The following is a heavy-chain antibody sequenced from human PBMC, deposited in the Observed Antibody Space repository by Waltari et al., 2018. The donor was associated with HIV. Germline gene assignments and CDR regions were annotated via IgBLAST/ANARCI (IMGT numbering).Heavy chain of an antibody. V-gene: IGHV3-21*02. CDR2: ISSSGSFI. D-gene: IGHD6-13*01. CDR1: GFTFSDYS. Sequence: EVQLVDSGGGLVKPGGSLRLPCAASGFTFSDYSMNWVRQSPGKVLEWVSSISSSGSFIYYADSVKGRFTISRDNAQNSMYLQMNNLRADDSAMYYCARDSRGTSWSLNWFDPWGQGTLVTVSS. J-gene: IGHJ5*02. CDR3: ARDSRGTSWSLNWFDP.